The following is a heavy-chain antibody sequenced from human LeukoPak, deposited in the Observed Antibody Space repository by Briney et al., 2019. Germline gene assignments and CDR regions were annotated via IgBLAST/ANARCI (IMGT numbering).Heavy chain of an antibody. Sequence: ASVKVSCKASGYTFTSYDINWVRQATGQGLEWMGWMNPNSGNTGYAQKFQGRVTMTRNASISTAYMELSSLRSEDTAVYYCARGDPPYGGWDYWGQGTLVTVSS. CDR3: ARGDPPYGGWDY. D-gene: IGHD2-15*01. CDR2: MNPNSGNT. V-gene: IGHV1-8*01. J-gene: IGHJ4*02. CDR1: GYTFTSYD.